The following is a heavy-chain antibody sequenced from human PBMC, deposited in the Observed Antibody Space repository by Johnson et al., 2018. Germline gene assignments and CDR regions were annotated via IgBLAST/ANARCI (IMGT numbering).Heavy chain of an antibody. CDR3: ARSQSVQH. V-gene: IGHV3-30*03. CDR1: GFTFSSYD. J-gene: IGHJ1*01. CDR2: ISYDGSTK. Sequence: QVQLVQSGGGVVQPGRSLRLSCAASGFTFSSYDMHWVRQAPGKGLDWVTVISYDGSTKYYADPVKGRFTISRDNAKNSLYLQMNSLRAEDTAVYYCARSQSVQHWGQGTLVTVSA.